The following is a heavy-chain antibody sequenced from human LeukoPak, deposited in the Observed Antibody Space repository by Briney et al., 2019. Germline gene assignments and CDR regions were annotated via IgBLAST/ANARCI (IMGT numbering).Heavy chain of an antibody. CDR1: GDSISSYY. V-gene: IGHV4-59*12. CDR2: IYNSGST. D-gene: IGHD4/OR15-4a*01. J-gene: IGHJ5*02. CDR3: ARSTMVNTATGWFDP. Sequence: SETLSLTCTVSGDSISSYYWSWIRQPPGKGLEWIGYIYNSGSTNYNPSLKSRATMSVDTSKNHMSLKLSSVTAADTAMYYCARSTMVNTATGWFDPWGQGTLVTVSS.